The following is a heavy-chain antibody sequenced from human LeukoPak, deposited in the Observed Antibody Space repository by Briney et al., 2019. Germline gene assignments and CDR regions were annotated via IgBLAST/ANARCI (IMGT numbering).Heavy chain of an antibody. CDR3: ARAPTVLVGYCSSSSCQADY. CDR1: GFTFSSYS. Sequence: GGSLRLSCAPSGFTFSSYSMNWVRQAPGKGLEWVSSISSSSSYIYYADSVKGRFTISRDNAKNSLYLQMNSLRAEDTAVYYCARAPTVLVGYCSSSSCQADYWGQGTLVTVSS. CDR2: ISSSSSYI. V-gene: IGHV3-21*01. J-gene: IGHJ4*02. D-gene: IGHD2-2*01.